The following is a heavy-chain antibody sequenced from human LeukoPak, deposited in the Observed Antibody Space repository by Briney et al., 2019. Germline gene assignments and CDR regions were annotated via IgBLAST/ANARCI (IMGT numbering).Heavy chain of an antibody. CDR1: GFTFRTSW. D-gene: IGHD1-1*01. CDR2: IKGEGSEK. Sequence: GGSLRLSCAASGFTFRTSWMSWVRQAPGKGLEWVANIKGEGSEKYYVDSVKGRFTISRDNAKNSLYLQMNGLRDEDTAVYYCQYMPYYGMDVWGQGTAVTIFS. V-gene: IGHV3-7*05. CDR3: QYMPYYGMDV. J-gene: IGHJ6*02.